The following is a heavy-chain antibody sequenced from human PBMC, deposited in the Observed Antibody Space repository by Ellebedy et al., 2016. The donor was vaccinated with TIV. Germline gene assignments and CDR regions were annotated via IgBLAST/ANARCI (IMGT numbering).Heavy chain of an antibody. CDR1: GFTFSSYA. V-gene: IGHV3-7*01. CDR3: ANRNWYDRSDFDSYYFDF. Sequence: GGSLRLSCAASGFTFSSYAMSWVRQAPGKGLEWVAFINPDGSKKYYVDSVKGRFTISRDNSKNTVSLQMNSLRPEDTAVYYCANRNWYDRSDFDSYYFDFWGQGTLVTVSS. D-gene: IGHD3-22*01. CDR2: INPDGSKK. J-gene: IGHJ4*02.